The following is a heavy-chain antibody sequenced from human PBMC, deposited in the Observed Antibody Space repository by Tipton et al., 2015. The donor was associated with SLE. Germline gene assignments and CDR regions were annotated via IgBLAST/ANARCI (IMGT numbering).Heavy chain of an antibody. CDR1: GGSISSSSYY. CDR3: ARVGLVAPAAISSGVDY. CDR2: IYYSGSN. D-gene: IGHD2-2*02. V-gene: IGHV4-39*07. J-gene: IGHJ4*02. Sequence: TLSLTCTVSGGSISSSSYYWGWIRQPPGKGLEWIGSIYYSGSNYYNPSLKSRITISVDTSKNQFSLNLSSVTAADTAVYYCARVGLVAPAAISSGVDYGGQGTLVTVSS.